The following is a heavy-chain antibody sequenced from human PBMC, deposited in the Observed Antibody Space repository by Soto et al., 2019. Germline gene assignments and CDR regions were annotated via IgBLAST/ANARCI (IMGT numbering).Heavy chain of an antibody. Sequence: GGSLRLSCTASGFTFGDYAMSWFRQAPGKGLEWVGFIRSKAYGGTTEYAASVKGRFTISRDDSKSIAYLQMNSLKTEDTAVYYCTRVPRVFIVEGAFDIWGQGTMVTVSS. CDR2: IRSKAYGGTT. V-gene: IGHV3-49*03. D-gene: IGHD2-15*01. CDR1: GFTFGDYA. J-gene: IGHJ3*02. CDR3: TRVPRVFIVEGAFDI.